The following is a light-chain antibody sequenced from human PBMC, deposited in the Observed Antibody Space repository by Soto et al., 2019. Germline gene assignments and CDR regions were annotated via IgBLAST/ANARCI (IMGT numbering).Light chain of an antibody. J-gene: IGLJ1*01. CDR2: EVS. CDR1: SSDVGNYDY. V-gene: IGLV2-8*01. CDR3: NSYGGRNNYV. Sequence: QSALTQPRSASGSPGQSVTISCTGTSSDVGNYDYVSWYQQHPGKAPKLIIYEVSYRPSGVPDRFSGSKSGNTASLTVSGLQAEDEADYYCNSYGGRNNYVFGTGTKVTVL.